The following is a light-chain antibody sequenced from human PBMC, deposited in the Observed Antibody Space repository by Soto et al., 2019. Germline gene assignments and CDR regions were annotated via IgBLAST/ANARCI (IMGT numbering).Light chain of an antibody. Sequence: QSALTQPASVSGSPGQSITISCTGTSSVVGGYNYVSWFQQHPGKAPKLKIYEVSNRPSGVSNRFSGSKSGYTASLTISELQAEDEADYYCTSFTSSSTWVFGGGTKLTVL. J-gene: IGLJ3*02. CDR2: EVS. CDR1: SSVVGGYNY. CDR3: TSFTSSSTWV. V-gene: IGLV2-14*03.